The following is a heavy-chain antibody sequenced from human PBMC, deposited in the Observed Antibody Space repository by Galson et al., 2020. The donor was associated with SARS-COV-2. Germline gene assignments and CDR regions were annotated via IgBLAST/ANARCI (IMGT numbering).Heavy chain of an antibody. CDR1: GGSISSGDYY. CDR2: IYYSGST. V-gene: IGHV4-30-4*01. CDR3: ARDQTKNAVLTGYYYYYGMDV. Sequence: ASETLSLTCTVSGGSISSGDYYWSWIRQPPGKGLEWIGYIYYSGSTYYNPSLKSRVTLSVDTSKNQFSLKLSSVTAADTAVYYCARDQTKNAVLTGYYYYYGMDVWGQGTTVTVSS. D-gene: IGHD3-9*01. J-gene: IGHJ6*02.